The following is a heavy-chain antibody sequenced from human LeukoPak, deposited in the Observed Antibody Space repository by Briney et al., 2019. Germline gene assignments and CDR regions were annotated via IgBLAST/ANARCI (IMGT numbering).Heavy chain of an antibody. CDR3: ARDLGLRYFDWSPYFDY. Sequence: PGGSLRLSCAASGFTFSNYDMSWVRQAPGKGLEWVANIKQDGSEKYYVDSVKGRFTISRDNAKNSLYLQMNSLRAEDTAVYYCARDLGLRYFDWSPYFDYWGQGTLVTVSS. V-gene: IGHV3-7*01. J-gene: IGHJ4*02. CDR1: GFTFSNYD. D-gene: IGHD3-9*01. CDR2: IKQDGSEK.